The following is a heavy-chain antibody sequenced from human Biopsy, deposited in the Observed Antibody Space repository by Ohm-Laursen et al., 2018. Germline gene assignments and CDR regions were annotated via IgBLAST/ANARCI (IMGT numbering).Heavy chain of an antibody. Sequence: SETLSLTWTVSGGSFTGHYWSWIRQPPGKGLEWIGHISYTGYTSYNASLKGRVTISVDTSRNHFSLTLSSVTAADTAVYYCARDSGILNYGNFKYYHYYGMDVWGQGTKVTVSS. CDR2: ISYTGYT. CDR3: ARDSGILNYGNFKYYHYYGMDV. CDR1: GGSFTGHY. J-gene: IGHJ6*02. V-gene: IGHV4-59*11. D-gene: IGHD4-11*01.